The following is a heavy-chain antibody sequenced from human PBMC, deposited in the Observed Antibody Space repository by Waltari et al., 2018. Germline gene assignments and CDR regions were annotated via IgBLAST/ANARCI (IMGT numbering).Heavy chain of an antibody. CDR1: GVSLSTCRYY. D-gene: IGHD1-7*01. CDR3: ATLPIPLELWYFDL. CDR2: LHYGGSS. J-gene: IGHJ2*01. Sequence: QLQLQESGPGLVNPSETLSLTCTVSGVSLSTCRYYWGWIHQPPGKGLDWIGSLHYGGSSYFNPSLKSRVTISVDTSKNQFSLKLTSVTAADTAVYYCATLPIPLELWYFDLWGRGTLVTVSS. V-gene: IGHV4-39*01.